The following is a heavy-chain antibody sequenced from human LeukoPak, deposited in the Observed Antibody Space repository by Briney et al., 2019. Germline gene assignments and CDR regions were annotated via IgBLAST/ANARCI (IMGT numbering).Heavy chain of an antibody. CDR3: VRGSTDWNGMDV. Sequence: GGSLRLSCAASGFTFSSYAMHWVRQAPGKGLVLVSRIDPNGRYTSYADSVKGRFTISRDNAKNTLYLQMNTLGAEDTALYYCVRGSTDWNGMDVWGQGTTVTVSS. CDR1: GFTFSSYA. D-gene: IGHD6-19*01. V-gene: IGHV3-74*01. J-gene: IGHJ6*02. CDR2: IDPNGRYT.